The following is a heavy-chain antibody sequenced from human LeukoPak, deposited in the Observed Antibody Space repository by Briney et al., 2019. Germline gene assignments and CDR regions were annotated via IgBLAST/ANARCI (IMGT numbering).Heavy chain of an antibody. Sequence: PGGSLRLACAASGFTFSSYAMSWVRQAPGKGLEWVSAISGSGGSTYYADSGKGRFTIARYNSKPSLHLPMTSLSAEDTAVYYCAKLSTYFAWPACDVWGKGTTVTASS. D-gene: IGHD3-9*01. J-gene: IGHJ6*04. CDR1: GFTFSSYA. V-gene: IGHV3-23*01. CDR2: ISGSGGST. CDR3: AKLSTYFAWPACDV.